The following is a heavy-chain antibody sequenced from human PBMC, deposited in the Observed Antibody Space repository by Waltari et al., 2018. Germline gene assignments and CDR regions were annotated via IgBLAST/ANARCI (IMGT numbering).Heavy chain of an antibody. CDR2: INSEGSST. Sequence: EVQLVESGGGLVQPGGSLRLSCAASGFTFSSYWMHWVRQAPGKGLVGVSRINSEGSSTSYADSVKGRFTISRDNAKNTLYLQMNSLRAEDTAVYYCARDGYISYYYYGMDVWGQGTTVTVSS. J-gene: IGHJ6*02. V-gene: IGHV3-74*01. CDR1: GFTFSSYW. CDR3: ARDGYISYYYYGMDV. D-gene: IGHD5-12*01.